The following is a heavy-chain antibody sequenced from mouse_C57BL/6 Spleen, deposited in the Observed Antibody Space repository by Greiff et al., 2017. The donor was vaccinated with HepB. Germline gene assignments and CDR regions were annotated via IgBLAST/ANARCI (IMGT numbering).Heavy chain of an antibody. Sequence: QVQLQQPGAELVKPGASVKLSCKASGYTFTSYWMHWVKQRPGQGLEWMGMIHPKSGSTNYNEKFKSKATLTVDKSSSTAYMQLSSLTSEDSAVYYCAGDVGNYFDYWGQGTTLTVSS. CDR3: AGDVGNYFDY. CDR1: GYTFTSYW. J-gene: IGHJ2*01. V-gene: IGHV1-64*01. CDR2: IHPKSGST. D-gene: IGHD3-3*01.